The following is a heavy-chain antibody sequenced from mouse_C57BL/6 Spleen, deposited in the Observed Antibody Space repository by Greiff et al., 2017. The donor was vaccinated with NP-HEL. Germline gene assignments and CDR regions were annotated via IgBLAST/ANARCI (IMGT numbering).Heavy chain of an antibody. CDR3: ARHDGYSWFAY. Sequence: DVHLVESGGGLVKPGGSLKLSCAASGFTFSSYTMSWVRQTPEKRLEWVATISGGGGNTYYPDSVKGRFTISRDNAKNTLYLQMSSLRSEDTALYYCARHDGYSWFAYWGQGTLVTVSA. J-gene: IGHJ3*01. CDR2: ISGGGGNT. D-gene: IGHD2-3*01. CDR1: GFTFSSYT. V-gene: IGHV5-9*01.